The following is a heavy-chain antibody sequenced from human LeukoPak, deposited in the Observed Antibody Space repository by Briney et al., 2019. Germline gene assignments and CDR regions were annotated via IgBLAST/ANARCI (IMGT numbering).Heavy chain of an antibody. V-gene: IGHV3-30*02. CDR2: IRYDGNNI. J-gene: IGHJ4*02. Sequence: GGSLRLSCAASGFTFSSYGMRWVRQAPGKGLEWVTFIRYDGNNIYYADSVKGRFTISRDNSKNTLYLQMSSLRAEDTAVYYCAKPTGTYFDYWGQGALVTVSS. D-gene: IGHD1-1*01. CDR3: AKPTGTYFDY. CDR1: GFTFSSYG.